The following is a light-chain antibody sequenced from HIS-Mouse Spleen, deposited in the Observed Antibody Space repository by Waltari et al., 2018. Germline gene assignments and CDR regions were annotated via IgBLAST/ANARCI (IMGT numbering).Light chain of an antibody. CDR2: GAS. J-gene: IGKJ2*01. CDR3: QQYNNWPPVS. CDR1: QSVSSN. Sequence: EIVMTQSPATLSVSPGERATLSCRASQSVSSNLAWYQQKPGQAPRLLIYGASTRATGIPARFSGSGSGTEFTLTISSMQSEDFAVYYCQQYNNWPPVSFGQGTKLEIK. V-gene: IGKV3-15*01.